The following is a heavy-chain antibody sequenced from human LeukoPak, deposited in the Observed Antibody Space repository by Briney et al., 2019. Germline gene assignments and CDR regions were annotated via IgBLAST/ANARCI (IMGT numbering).Heavy chain of an antibody. CDR2: IWYDGSEK. Sequence: GRSLRLSCAASGFNFNDSGVHWVRQAPGQGLEWVGVIWYDGSEKYYADSVKGRLTISRDNSKNTLYLQMNTLSADDTAVYYCARDGYYGSGRPFDYWGQGALVSVSS. J-gene: IGHJ4*02. V-gene: IGHV3-33*01. CDR1: GFNFNDSG. D-gene: IGHD3-10*01. CDR3: ARDGYYGSGRPFDY.